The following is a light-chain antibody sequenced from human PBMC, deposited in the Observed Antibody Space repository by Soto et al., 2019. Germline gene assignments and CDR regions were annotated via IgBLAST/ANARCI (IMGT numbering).Light chain of an antibody. J-gene: IGKJ1*01. CDR3: QEYIQWPPGM. V-gene: IGKV3-15*01. CDR2: DTS. CDR1: QFVSSR. Sequence: DIVVTQSPATLSASPGERVTLSCRASQFVSSRLAWYQRRPGQVPRLLIYDTSTRAPGISARFSGSGYGTEFTLTISSLQSEDFAVYYCQEYIQWPPGMFGPGTTVDIK.